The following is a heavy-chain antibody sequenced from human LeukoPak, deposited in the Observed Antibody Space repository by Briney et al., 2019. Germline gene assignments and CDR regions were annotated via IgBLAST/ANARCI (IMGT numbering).Heavy chain of an antibody. CDR1: GFTFSSYS. V-gene: IGHV3-21*01. Sequence: PGGSLRLSCAASGFTFSSYSMNWVRQAPGKGLEWVSSISSSSSYIYYADSVKGRFTISGDNAKNSLYLQMNSLRAEDTAVYYCASPAGYSYGFDYWGQGTLVTVSS. D-gene: IGHD5-18*01. CDR2: ISSSSSYI. J-gene: IGHJ4*02. CDR3: ASPAGYSYGFDY.